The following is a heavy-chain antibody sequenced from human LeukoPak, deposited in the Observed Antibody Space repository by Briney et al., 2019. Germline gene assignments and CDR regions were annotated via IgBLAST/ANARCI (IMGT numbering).Heavy chain of an antibody. Sequence: ASVKVSCKASGYTFTSYGISWVRQAPGQGLEWMGWISVYNGNTNYAQKFQGRVTMTTDTSTSTAYMELRSLRSDDTAVYYCARDDSGARVVADTIDYWGQGTLVTVSS. D-gene: IGHD2-15*01. CDR3: ARDDSGARVVADTIDY. J-gene: IGHJ4*02. CDR1: GYTFTSYG. CDR2: ISVYNGNT. V-gene: IGHV1-18*01.